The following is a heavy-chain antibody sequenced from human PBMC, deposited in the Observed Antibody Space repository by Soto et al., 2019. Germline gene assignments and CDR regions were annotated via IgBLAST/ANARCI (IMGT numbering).Heavy chain of an antibody. CDR2: INVDGNTI. CDR3: ARDEGRQGPEYFHH. CDR1: GFSFSTYW. V-gene: IGHV3-74*01. Sequence: EVHLVECGGGLVQPGGSLRLSCAASGFSFSTYWMYWVRQAPGKGLVWVSRINVDGNTINYADSVKGRFTVSRDNAKNTLYLQMNSLRAEDTAVYYCARDEGRQGPEYFHHWGQGTLVTVSS. J-gene: IGHJ1*01.